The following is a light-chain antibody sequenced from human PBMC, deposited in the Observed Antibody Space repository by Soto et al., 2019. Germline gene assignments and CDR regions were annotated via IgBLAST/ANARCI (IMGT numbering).Light chain of an antibody. Sequence: QSVLTQPPSVSGAPGQRVTISCTGSSSNIGAGFDVHWYQHLPGTAPKPLIYDNTNRPSGVPDRSSGSKSGTSASLAITGLQAEDEADYYCQSYDSSLSGWLFGGGTKLTVL. CDR3: QSYDSSLSGWL. CDR1: SSNIGAGFD. CDR2: DNT. V-gene: IGLV1-40*01. J-gene: IGLJ2*01.